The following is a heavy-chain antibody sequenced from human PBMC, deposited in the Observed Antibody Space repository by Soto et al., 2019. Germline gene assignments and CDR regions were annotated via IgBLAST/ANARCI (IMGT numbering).Heavy chain of an antibody. D-gene: IGHD4-17*01. V-gene: IGHV4-31*03. J-gene: IGHJ4*02. CDR1: GGSISYGGHY. CDR2: IYYSGST. Sequence: QVRLQESSPGLVKPSQTLSLTCTVSGGSISYGGHYWTWIRQHPGKGLAWIGYIYYSGSTYYNPSLKSRITISVDTSKNQFSLKLFSVTVADTAVYYCARIPRPGDHVFFDYWGQGALVTVSS. CDR3: ARIPRPGDHVFFDY.